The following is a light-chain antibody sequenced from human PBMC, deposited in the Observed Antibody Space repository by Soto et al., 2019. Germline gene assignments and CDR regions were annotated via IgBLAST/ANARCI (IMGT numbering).Light chain of an antibody. J-gene: IGLJ1*01. V-gene: IGLV2-18*02. Sequence: QSVLTQPPSVSGSPGQSVTISCTGTSSDVGSYNRVSRYQQPPGTAPKVMIYDVSNRPSGVPDRFSGSKSGNTASLTISGLQAEDESDYYCSSYTSSSTYVSGTGTKVTVL. CDR3: SSYTSSSTYV. CDR2: DVS. CDR1: SSDVGSYNR.